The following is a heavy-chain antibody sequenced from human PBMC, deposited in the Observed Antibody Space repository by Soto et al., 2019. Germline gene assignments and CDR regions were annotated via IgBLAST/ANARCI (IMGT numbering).Heavy chain of an antibody. Sequence: PGGSLRLSCAASGFTFSSYAMSWVRQAPGKGLEWVSAISGSGGSTYYADSVKGRFTISRDNSKNTLYLQMNSLRAEGTAVYYCAKGGWELTYYYYYGMDVWGQGTTVTVSS. J-gene: IGHJ6*02. CDR3: AKGGWELTYYYYYGMDV. CDR1: GFTFSSYA. CDR2: ISGSGGST. V-gene: IGHV3-23*01. D-gene: IGHD1-26*01.